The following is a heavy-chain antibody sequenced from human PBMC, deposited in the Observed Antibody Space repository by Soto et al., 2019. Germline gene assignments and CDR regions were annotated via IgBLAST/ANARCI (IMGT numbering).Heavy chain of an antibody. V-gene: IGHV3-23*01. CDR2: ISGSGVTT. Sequence: GGSLRLSCAASGFTFSSYAMSWVRQAPGKGLEWVSAISGSGVTTYYPDSVKGRFTISRDNSKNTLFLQMNSLRAEDTAVYYCAKFFVETGGSSGWPWSFHYWGQGTLVTVSS. CDR1: GFTFSSYA. CDR3: AKFFVETGGSSGWPWSFHY. D-gene: IGHD6-25*01. J-gene: IGHJ4*02.